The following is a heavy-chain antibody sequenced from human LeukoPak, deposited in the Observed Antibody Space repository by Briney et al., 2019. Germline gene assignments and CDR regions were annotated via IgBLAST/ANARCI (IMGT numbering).Heavy chain of an antibody. V-gene: IGHV3-23*01. D-gene: IGHD3-22*01. J-gene: IGHJ4*02. Sequence: GGSLRLFCAAPGFTFRSQPMRWVRQAPGKGLEWVLAISGSGTSTYYADSVKGRFTISRDNSKNTLYLQMNSLRAEDTAVYYCEGTYYYDSSDDYWGQGTLVTVSS. CDR1: GFTFRSQP. CDR2: ISGSGTST. CDR3: EGTYYYDSSDDY.